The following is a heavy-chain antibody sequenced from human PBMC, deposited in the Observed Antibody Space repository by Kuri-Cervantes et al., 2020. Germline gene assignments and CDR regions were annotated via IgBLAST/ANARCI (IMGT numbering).Heavy chain of an antibody. CDR2: MNPNSGNT. D-gene: IGHD5-12*01. CDR1: GYTFTSYD. CDR3: AWGRYSGYDFDGMDV. Sequence: GGSLRLSCKASGYTFTSYDINWVRQATGQGLEWMGWMNPNSGNTGYAQKFQGRVTMTRNTSISTAYMELSSLRSEDTAVYYCAWGRYSGYDFDGMDVRGQGTTVTVSS. V-gene: IGHV1-8*01. J-gene: IGHJ6*02.